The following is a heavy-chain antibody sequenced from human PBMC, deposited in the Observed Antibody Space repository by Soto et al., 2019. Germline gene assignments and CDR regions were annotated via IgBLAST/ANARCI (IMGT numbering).Heavy chain of an antibody. V-gene: IGHV4-59*01. CDR2: IYYTGRT. CDR3: VRSFQGLD. J-gene: IGHJ4*02. Sequence: SETLSLTCTVSGGSISGYCWSWIRQPPGKGLEWIGYIYYTGRTNYNPSLKSRVTISLDTSKNQFSLRLNSVTAADTAVYYCVRSFQGLDSGQGTLVIGSS. D-gene: IGHD3-3*02. CDR1: GGSISGYC.